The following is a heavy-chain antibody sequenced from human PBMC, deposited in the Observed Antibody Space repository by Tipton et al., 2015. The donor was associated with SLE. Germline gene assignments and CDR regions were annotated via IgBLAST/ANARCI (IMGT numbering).Heavy chain of an antibody. Sequence: TLSLTCTVSGDSISSSAYYWGWVRQPPGKGLEWIGTNFYSGSTYYNPSLESRVTISVDTSKNQFSLKLSSVTAADTAVYYCARASTPNSYDCSGFYLSFYFDYWGQGTQVTVSS. J-gene: IGHJ4*02. CDR1: GDSISSSAYY. CDR3: ARASTPNSYDCSGFYLSFYFDY. V-gene: IGHV4-39*07. CDR2: NFYSGST. D-gene: IGHD3-22*01.